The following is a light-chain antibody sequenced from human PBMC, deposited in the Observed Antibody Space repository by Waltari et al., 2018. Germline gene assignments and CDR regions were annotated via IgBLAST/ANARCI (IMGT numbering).Light chain of an antibody. CDR1: RHIGGS. CDR3: QQYNDWPPYT. Sequence: MTQSPDTLSMSAGESVTLSCRASRHIGGSLAWYQQKAGQAPRLLFYHASTRATGVADRFSAAGSGTDLTLTISSLRSEDSAVYYCQQYNDWPPYTFGQGTKLE. CDR2: HAS. J-gene: IGKJ2*01. V-gene: IGKV3-15*01.